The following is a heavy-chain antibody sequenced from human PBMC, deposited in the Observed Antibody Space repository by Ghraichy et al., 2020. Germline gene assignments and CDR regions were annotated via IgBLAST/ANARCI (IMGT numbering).Heavy chain of an antibody. Sequence: SETLSLTCTVSGGSISSYYWSWIRQPAGKGLEWIGRIYTSGSTNYNPSLKSRVTMSVDTSKNQFSLKLSSVTAADTAVYYCARDVAYCSSTSCSRYFDYWGQGTLVTVSS. CDR1: GGSISSYY. CDR2: IYTSGST. D-gene: IGHD2-2*01. V-gene: IGHV4-4*07. J-gene: IGHJ4*02. CDR3: ARDVAYCSSTSCSRYFDY.